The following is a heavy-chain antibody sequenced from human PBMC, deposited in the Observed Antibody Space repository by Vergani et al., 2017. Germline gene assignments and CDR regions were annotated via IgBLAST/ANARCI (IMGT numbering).Heavy chain of an antibody. CDR1: GGSISNDY. CDR2: IYASGRT. CDR3: ARGSRAAGYSGHDS. Sequence: QVQLQESGPRLVKPSETLSLTCTVSGGSISNDYWSWIRQPAGKGLEWIGRIYASGRTNYNPSLKRRVSMSVATSKNQFSLTLSSVNATDTAVYYCARGSRAAGYSGHDSWGQGTRVTVSS. D-gene: IGHD6-13*01. V-gene: IGHV4-4*07. J-gene: IGHJ4*02.